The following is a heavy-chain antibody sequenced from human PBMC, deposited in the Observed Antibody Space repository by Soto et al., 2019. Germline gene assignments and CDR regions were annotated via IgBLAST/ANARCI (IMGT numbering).Heavy chain of an antibody. CDR2: ISPYSGNT. Sequence: QVQLVQSGDEVRKPGSSVKVSCKASGYIFVNYGIAWVRQAPGQGLEWMGWISPYSGNTHYASKVQGRLTMTTDTATSSAYMDRGSLTSEDTAVYYCALVDNYGTPAPQGGWGQGTTVTVSS. CDR1: GYIFVNYG. CDR3: ALVDNYGTPAPQGG. D-gene: IGHD2-8*02. J-gene: IGHJ6*02. V-gene: IGHV1-18*01.